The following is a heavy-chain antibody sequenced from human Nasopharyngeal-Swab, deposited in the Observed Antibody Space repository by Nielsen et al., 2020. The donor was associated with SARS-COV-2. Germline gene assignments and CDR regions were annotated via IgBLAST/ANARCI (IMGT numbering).Heavy chain of an antibody. J-gene: IGHJ4*02. D-gene: IGHD3-10*01. Sequence: CTVSGDSIGSGKYYWGWIRQSAGKGLEWLGRIDTSGTTYNPSLKSRVTMSLDTSKNEFSLKVNSVTAADTAVYYCVRDSPMTRAVIVEYWGQGTLVTVSS. CDR1: GDSIGSGKYY. CDR2: IDTSGT. CDR3: VRDSPMTRAVIVEY. V-gene: IGHV4-61*02.